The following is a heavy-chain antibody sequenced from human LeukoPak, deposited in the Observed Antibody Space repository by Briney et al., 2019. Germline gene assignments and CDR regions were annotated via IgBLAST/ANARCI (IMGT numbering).Heavy chain of an antibody. Sequence: PGGSLRLSCAASGFTFNDYAMHWVRQAPGKGLEWVAVISFDGSYESYADSVKGRFAISRDNSKNTLSLLMTSLRPEDTAVYYCASRHPIGMALDSWGQGTLVTVSS. CDR1: GFTFNDYA. CDR3: ASRHPIGMALDS. J-gene: IGHJ4*02. CDR2: ISFDGSYE. D-gene: IGHD5-24*01. V-gene: IGHV3-30*09.